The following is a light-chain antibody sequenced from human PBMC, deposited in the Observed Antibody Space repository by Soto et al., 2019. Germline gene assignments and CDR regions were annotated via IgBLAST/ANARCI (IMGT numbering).Light chain of an antibody. V-gene: IGKV3-15*01. Sequence: EIVMTQSPATLSVSPGERATVSCRASESVSNNLAWYQQKPGQSPRLLIYAASTRATGIPARFSGSGSGAAFTLTISNLQSEDFAIYYCQHYNNWPPGTFGQGTKVEVK. CDR2: AAS. CDR3: QHYNNWPPGT. CDR1: ESVSNN. J-gene: IGKJ1*01.